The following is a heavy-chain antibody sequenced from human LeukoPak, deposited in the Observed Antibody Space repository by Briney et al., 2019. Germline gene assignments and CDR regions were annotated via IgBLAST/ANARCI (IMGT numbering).Heavy chain of an antibody. Sequence: GGSLRLSCAASGFTFSSYGMHWVRQAPGKGLEWVAVISYDGSNKYYADSVKGRFTISRDNSKNTLYLQMNSLRAEDTALYYCAKDPGSYYDILTGYDYWGQGTLVTVSS. D-gene: IGHD3-9*01. V-gene: IGHV3-30*18. CDR1: GFTFSSYG. CDR2: ISYDGSNK. CDR3: AKDPGSYYDILTGYDY. J-gene: IGHJ4*02.